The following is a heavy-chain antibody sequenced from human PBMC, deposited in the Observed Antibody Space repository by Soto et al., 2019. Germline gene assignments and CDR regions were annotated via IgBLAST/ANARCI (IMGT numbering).Heavy chain of an antibody. Sequence: ETLSLTCTVFGGSITSYYWSWIRQPPGKGLEWIGWLYYTGSTNYNPSLKSRVTMSVDTSKNQFSLRLSSVTAADTAMYYCARYGVTYYFDSRAQGTVVTVSS. CDR2: LYYTGST. D-gene: IGHD2-8*01. V-gene: IGHV4-59*08. CDR1: GGSITSYY. CDR3: ARYGVTYYFDS. J-gene: IGHJ4*02.